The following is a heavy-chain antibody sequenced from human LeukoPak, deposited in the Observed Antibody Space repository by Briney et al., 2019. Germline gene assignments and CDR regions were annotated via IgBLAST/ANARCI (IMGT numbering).Heavy chain of an antibody. CDR3: AKDSWGYQLLLSDPYAADGMDV. D-gene: IGHD2-2*01. CDR1: GFPFSSYA. J-gene: IGHJ6*04. CDR2: ISYDGSNK. Sequence: QPGRSLRLSCAASGFPFSSYAMHWVRQAPGKGLEWVAVISYDGSNKYYADSVKGRFTISRDNSKNTLYLQMNSLRAEDTAVYYCAKDSWGYQLLLSDPYAADGMDVWGKGTTVTVSS. V-gene: IGHV3-30-3*01.